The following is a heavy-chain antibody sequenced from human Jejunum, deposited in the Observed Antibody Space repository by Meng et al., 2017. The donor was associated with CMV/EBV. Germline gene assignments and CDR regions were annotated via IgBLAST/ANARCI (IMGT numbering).Heavy chain of an antibody. D-gene: IGHD3-3*01. CDR3: ARRQRLRFLEWLLPVG. V-gene: IGHV4-39*07. CDR1: SISSTSFY. CDR2: VYYSENT. J-gene: IGHJ4*02. Sequence: SISSTSFYWGWIRQPPGEGLEWIGSVYYSENTYYNPSLKSRVTISLDTSKNQFSLNLSPVTAADTAVYYCARRQRLRFLEWLLPVGRGQGTLVTVSS.